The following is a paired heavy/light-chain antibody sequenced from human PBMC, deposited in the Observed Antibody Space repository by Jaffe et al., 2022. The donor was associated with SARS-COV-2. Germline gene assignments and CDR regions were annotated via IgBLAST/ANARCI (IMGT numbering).Heavy chain of an antibody. D-gene: IGHD6-19*01. V-gene: IGHV1-3*01. CDR3: ARLPGYSSGWPRPIYYYYGMDV. J-gene: IGHJ6*02. CDR2: INAGNGNT. CDR1: GYTFTSYA. Sequence: QVQLVQSGAEVKKPGASVKVSCKASGYTFTSYAMHWVRQAPGQRLEWMGWINAGNGNTKYSQKFQGRVTITRDTSASTAYMELSSLRSEDTAVYYCARLPGYSSGWPRPIYYYYGMDVWGQGTTVTVSS.
Light chain of an antibody. Sequence: EIVLTQSPGTLSLSPGERATLSCRASQSVSSSYLAWYQQKPGQAPRLLIYGASSRATGIPDRFSGSGSGTDFTLTISRLEPEDFAVYYCQQYGSSGTFGQGTKVEIK. CDR2: GAS. CDR1: QSVSSSY. J-gene: IGKJ1*01. V-gene: IGKV3-20*01. CDR3: QQYGSSGT.